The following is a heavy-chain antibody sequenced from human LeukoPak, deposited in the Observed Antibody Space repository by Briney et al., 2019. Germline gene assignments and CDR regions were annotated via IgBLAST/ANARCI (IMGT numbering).Heavy chain of an antibody. CDR3: AREWSATGSSGFES. V-gene: IGHV1-69*13. J-gene: IGHJ5*02. D-gene: IGHD3-10*01. CDR1: GGTFSSYA. CDR2: IIPIFGTA. Sequence: SVKVSCKASGGTFSSYAISWVRQAPGQGLEWMGGIIPIFGTANYAQKFQGRVTITADESTSTAYMELSSLRSEDTAVYYCAREWSATGSSGFESWGQGTLVTVSS.